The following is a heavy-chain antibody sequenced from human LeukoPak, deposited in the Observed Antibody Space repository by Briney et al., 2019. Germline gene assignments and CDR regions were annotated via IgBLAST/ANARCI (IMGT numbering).Heavy chain of an antibody. J-gene: IGHJ6*03. CDR2: ISAYNGNT. D-gene: IGHD3-10*01. Sequence: GASVKVSCKASDYTFTNYAISWVRQAPGQGLEWMGWISAYNGNTNYAQKLQGRVTMTTDTSTSTAYMELRSLRSDDTAVYYCARVVEYYYGSGSYYLFYMDVWGKGTTVTISS. CDR3: ARVVEYYYGSGSYYLFYMDV. V-gene: IGHV1-18*01. CDR1: DYTFTNYA.